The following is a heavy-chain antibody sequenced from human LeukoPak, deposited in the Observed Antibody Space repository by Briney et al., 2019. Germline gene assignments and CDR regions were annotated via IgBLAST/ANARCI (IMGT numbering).Heavy chain of an antibody. CDR1: GYTFTSYD. V-gene: IGHV1-8*01. D-gene: IGHD3-10*01. CDR3: ARAAFPQRITMVRGWFDP. Sequence: ASVKVSCKASGYTFTSYDINWVRQAAGQGLEWMGWMNPNSGNTDYAQKFQGRVTMTRNTSISTAYMELSSLRSEDTAVYYCARAAFPQRITMVRGWFDPWGQGTLVTVSS. CDR2: MNPNSGNT. J-gene: IGHJ5*02.